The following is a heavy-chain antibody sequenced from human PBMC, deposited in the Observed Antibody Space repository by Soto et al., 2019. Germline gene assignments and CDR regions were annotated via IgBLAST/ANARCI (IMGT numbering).Heavy chain of an antibody. J-gene: IGHJ4*02. CDR2: IIPIFCTT. CDR1: GGTFSNSG. D-gene: IGHD2-21*02. V-gene: IGHV1-69*01. Sequence: QLHLVQSVAEVKKPGSSLKVSCKASGGTFSNSGISWVRQAPGQGLEWMGGIIPIFCTTNYAQKLQSRITIIADESTNRIYIDLSDLRSADTGVYYCSRAPILVPVTLHVNYFDSWRQGTLVTVAS. CDR3: SRAPILVPVTLHVNYFDS.